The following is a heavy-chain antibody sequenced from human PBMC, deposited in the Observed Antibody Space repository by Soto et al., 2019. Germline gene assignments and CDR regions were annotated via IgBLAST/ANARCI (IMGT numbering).Heavy chain of an antibody. CDR3: AKDQYDYPLALGASDI. V-gene: IGHV3-23*01. CDR1: GFTFSSYA. D-gene: IGHD4-17*01. Sequence: GGSLRLSCAASGFTFSSYAMSWVRQAPGKGLEWVSAISGSGGSTYYADSVKGRFTISRDNSKNTLYLQMNSLRAEDTAVYYCAKDQYDYPLALGASDIWGQATMVTVSS. CDR2: ISGSGGST. J-gene: IGHJ3*02.